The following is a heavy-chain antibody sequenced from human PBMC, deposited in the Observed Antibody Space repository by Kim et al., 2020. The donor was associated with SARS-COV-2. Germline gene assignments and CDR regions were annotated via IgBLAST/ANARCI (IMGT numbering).Heavy chain of an antibody. D-gene: IGHD6-13*01. CDR3: AIAAAGTEMNFDY. V-gene: IGHV1-58*01. CDR2: IVVGSGNT. J-gene: IGHJ4*02. Sequence: SVKVSCKASGFTFTSSAVQWVRQARGQRLEWIGWIVVGSGNTNYAQKFQERVTITRDMSTSTAYMELSSLRSEDTAVYYCAIAAAGTEMNFDYWGQGTLVTVSS. CDR1: GFTFTSSA.